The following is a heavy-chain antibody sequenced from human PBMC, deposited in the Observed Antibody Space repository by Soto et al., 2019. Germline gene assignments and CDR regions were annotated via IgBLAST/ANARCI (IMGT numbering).Heavy chain of an antibody. Sequence: QVPLVQSGVEVKKPGASVKVSCKASGYTFTTYAIHWVRQAPGQRLEWMGWINAGNGKTKYSQKFQDRVTITRDTTATTAYMELSSLTSEDTAVYYCARAGDDCSTTSCYMIDYWGQGTLGTVSS. CDR2: INAGNGKT. V-gene: IGHV1-3*01. J-gene: IGHJ4*02. D-gene: IGHD2-2*02. CDR3: ARAGDDCSTTSCYMIDY. CDR1: GYTFTTYA.